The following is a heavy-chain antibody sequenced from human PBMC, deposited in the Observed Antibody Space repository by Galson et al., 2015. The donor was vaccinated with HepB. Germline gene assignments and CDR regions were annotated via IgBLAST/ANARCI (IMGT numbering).Heavy chain of an antibody. CDR1: GFTFSDYY. CDR3: AGAPPEYPGKKII. V-gene: IGHV3-11*01. Sequence: SLRLSCAASGFTFSDYYMSWIRQAPGKGLEWVSYISSSGSTIYYADSVKGRFTISRDNAKNSLYLQMNSLRAEDTAVYYCAGAPPEYPGKKIIWGQGTLVTVSS. CDR2: ISSSGSTI. D-gene: IGHD2/OR15-2a*01. J-gene: IGHJ4*02.